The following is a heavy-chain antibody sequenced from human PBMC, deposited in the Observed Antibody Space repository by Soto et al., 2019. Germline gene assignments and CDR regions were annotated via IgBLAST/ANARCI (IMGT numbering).Heavy chain of an antibody. V-gene: IGHV3-33*01. CDR3: ARPGRDFWSGYSSSYFYGLDV. D-gene: IGHD3-3*01. J-gene: IGHJ6*02. CDR1: GFTFSSYG. CDR2: IWYDGTNI. Sequence: QVQLVESGGGVVQPGKSLRLSCAASGFTFSSYGMHWVRQAPGKGLEWVALIWYDGTNIYYADSVKGRFTISRDNSKNTLYLQMNSLSVEDTAVYYCARPGRDFWSGYSSSYFYGLDVWGQGATVAVSS.